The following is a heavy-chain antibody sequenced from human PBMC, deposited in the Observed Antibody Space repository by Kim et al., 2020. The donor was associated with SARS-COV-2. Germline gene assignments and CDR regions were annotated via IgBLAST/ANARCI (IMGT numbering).Heavy chain of an antibody. CDR3: VTQARFGDLGFDP. J-gene: IGHJ5*02. D-gene: IGHD3-16*01. CDR1: GFTFSARS. Sequence: GGSLRLSCSASGFTFSARSMHWVRQAPGEGLQYVSAISPDGGRTYYADSVRGRFTISRDQSRNTVYLQMSSLRPEDTAVYHCVTQARFGDLGFDPWGQGT. CDR2: ISPDGGRT. V-gene: IGHV3-64D*06.